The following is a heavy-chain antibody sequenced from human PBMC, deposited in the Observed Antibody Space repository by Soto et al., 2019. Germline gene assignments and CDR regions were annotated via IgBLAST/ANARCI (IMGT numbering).Heavy chain of an antibody. D-gene: IGHD3-16*01. CDR2: IYYSGST. CDR3: ASRYGGNFDY. CDR1: GGSISSYY. Sequence: QVQLQESGPGLVKPSETLSLTCTVSGGSISSYYWSWIRQPPGKGLEWIGYIYYSGSTNYNPSLTRRVTISVDTSTNQFSLKLSSVTAADTAVYYCASRYGGNFDYWGQGTLVTVSS. J-gene: IGHJ4*02. V-gene: IGHV4-59*01.